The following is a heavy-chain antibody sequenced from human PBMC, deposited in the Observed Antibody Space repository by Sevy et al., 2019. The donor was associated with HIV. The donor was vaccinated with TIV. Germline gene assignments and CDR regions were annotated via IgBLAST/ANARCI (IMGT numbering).Heavy chain of an antibody. J-gene: IGHJ6*02. CDR2: IKSKADGGTR. V-gene: IGHV3-15*01. CDR3: TTDRDYGDSLEGMDV. D-gene: IGHD4-17*01. CDR1: RFTFSNAW. Sequence: GESLKISCAASRFTFSNAWMSWVRQAPGKGLEWVGRIKSKADGGTRDYATPVKGRFTISRDDSKNTLYLQMNSLKTEDTAVYYCTTDRDYGDSLEGMDVWGHGTTVTVSS.